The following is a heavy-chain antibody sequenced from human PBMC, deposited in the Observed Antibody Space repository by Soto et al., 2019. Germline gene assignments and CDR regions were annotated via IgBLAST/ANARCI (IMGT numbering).Heavy chain of an antibody. CDR3: ARDPDSSSWAWAAFDI. CDR1: GFTVSSNY. D-gene: IGHD6-13*01. V-gene: IGHV3-66*02. J-gene: IGHJ3*02. CDR2: IYSGGST. Sequence: GGSLRLSCAASGFTVSSNYMSWVRQAPGKGLEWVSVIYSGGSTYYADSVKGRFTISRDNSKNTLYLQMNSLRAEDTAVYYCARDPDSSSWAWAAFDIWGQGTMVTVSS.